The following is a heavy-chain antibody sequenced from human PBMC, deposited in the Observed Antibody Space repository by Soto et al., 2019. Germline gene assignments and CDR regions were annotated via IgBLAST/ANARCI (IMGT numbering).Heavy chain of an antibody. CDR2: ISSYNGNT. CDR3: ARGPTDYYDNSANYFLDY. J-gene: IGHJ4*02. Sequence: QVQLVQSGAEVKKPGASVKVSCKASGYTFITYGVSWVRQAPGQGLDWLGWISSYNGNTRYAERLQRSVTMTTDTTTNTAYMELRNLRSDDTAVYYCARGPTDYYDNSANYFLDYWGQGTLVTVSS. D-gene: IGHD3-22*01. CDR1: GYTFITYG. V-gene: IGHV1-18*01.